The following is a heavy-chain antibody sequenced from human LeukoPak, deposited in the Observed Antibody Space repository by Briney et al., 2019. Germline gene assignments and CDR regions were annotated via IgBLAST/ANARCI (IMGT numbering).Heavy chain of an antibody. CDR3: ARPGRDRYYYYMDV. Sequence: SETLSLTCAVSGYSISSGYYWGWIRQPPGKGLEWIGSIYYSGSTYYNPSLKSRVTISVDTSKNQFSLKLSSVTAADTSVYYCARPGRDRYYYYMDVWGKGTTVTVSS. V-gene: IGHV4-38-2*01. D-gene: IGHD3-10*01. CDR1: GYSISSGYY. J-gene: IGHJ6*03. CDR2: IYYSGST.